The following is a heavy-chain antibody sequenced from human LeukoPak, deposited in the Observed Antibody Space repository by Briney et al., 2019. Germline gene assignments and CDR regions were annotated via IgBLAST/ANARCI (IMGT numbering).Heavy chain of an antibody. D-gene: IGHD3-22*01. CDR1: GFTFSSYA. CDR2: ISYDGSNK. CDR3: ARDHVTMIVPFY. V-gene: IGHV3-30-3*01. Sequence: PGRSLRLSCAASGFTFSSYAMHWVRQAPGKGLEWVAVISYDGSNKYYADSVKGRFTISRDNSKNTLYLQMNSLRAEDTAVYYCARDHVTMIVPFYWGQGTLVTVSS. J-gene: IGHJ4*02.